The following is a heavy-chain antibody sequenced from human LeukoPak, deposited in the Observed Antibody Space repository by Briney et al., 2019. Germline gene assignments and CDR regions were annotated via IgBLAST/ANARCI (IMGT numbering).Heavy chain of an antibody. D-gene: IGHD3-22*01. Sequence: SGPTLVNPTQTLTLTCTFSGFSLNTRGVGVGWIRQPPGRALEWLALIYWDDDRRYSPSLKSRLTITKDTSKNQVVLTITNMDVVATATYFCAHRKNYYDSSVFDNWGQGTLVTVSS. CDR3: AHRKNYYDSSVFDN. CDR1: GFSLNTRGVG. V-gene: IGHV2-5*02. J-gene: IGHJ4*02. CDR2: IYWDDDR.